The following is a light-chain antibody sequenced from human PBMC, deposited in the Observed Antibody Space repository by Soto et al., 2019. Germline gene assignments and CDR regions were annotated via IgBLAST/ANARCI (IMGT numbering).Light chain of an antibody. CDR1: SSDVGGYNR. V-gene: IGLV2-11*01. CDR2: DVS. J-gene: IGLJ1*01. Sequence: QSALTQPRSVSGSPGQSVTISCTGASSDVGGYNRVSWFQQHPGKAPKLMIYDVSKRPSGVPDRFAGSKSGNTASLTISGLQAEYEADYYCCSYAGSYTYVFGTGTEVTVL. CDR3: CSYAGSYTYV.